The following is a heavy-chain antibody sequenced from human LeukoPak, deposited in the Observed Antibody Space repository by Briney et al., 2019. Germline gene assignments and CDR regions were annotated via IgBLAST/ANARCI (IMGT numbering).Heavy chain of an antibody. CDR3: AGGRTDIVVVPATPRNYYFDY. CDR2: IMPMFGKA. CDR1: GGTFSSYD. J-gene: IGHJ4*02. D-gene: IGHD2-2*01. Sequence: SVKVSCKASGGTFSSYDISWVRQAPGQGLEWMGGIMPMFGKANYAQKFQGRVTTTADKATSTAYRELSSLRSEDTAVYYCAGGRTDIVVVPATPRNYYFDYWGQGTLVTVSS. V-gene: IGHV1-69*06.